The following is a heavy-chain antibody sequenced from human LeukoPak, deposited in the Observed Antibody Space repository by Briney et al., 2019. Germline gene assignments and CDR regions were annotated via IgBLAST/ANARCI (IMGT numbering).Heavy chain of an antibody. Sequence: GGSLRLSCAASGFTFSSYAMSWVRQAPGKGLEWVSAISGSGGSTYNADSVKGRFTISRDNSKNTLYLQMNSLRAEDTAVYYCAKVLWFGEKNDYWGQGTLVTVSS. CDR2: ISGSGGST. J-gene: IGHJ4*02. V-gene: IGHV3-23*01. D-gene: IGHD3-10*01. CDR3: AKVLWFGEKNDY. CDR1: GFTFSSYA.